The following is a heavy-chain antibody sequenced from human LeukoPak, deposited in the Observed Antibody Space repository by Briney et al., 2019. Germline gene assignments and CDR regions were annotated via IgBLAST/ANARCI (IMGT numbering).Heavy chain of an antibody. D-gene: IGHD3-22*01. V-gene: IGHV3-23*01. Sequence: GGSPRLSCAASGFTFSSYAMSWVRQAPGKGLEWVSAISGSGGSTYYADSVKGRFTISRDNSKNTLYLQMNSLRAEDTAVYYCTTTARGYYFDYWGQGTLVTVSS. CDR3: TTTARGYYFDY. CDR1: GFTFSSYA. J-gene: IGHJ4*02. CDR2: ISGSGGST.